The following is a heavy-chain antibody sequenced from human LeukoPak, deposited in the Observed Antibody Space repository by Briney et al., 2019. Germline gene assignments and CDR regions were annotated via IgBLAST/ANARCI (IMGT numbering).Heavy chain of an antibody. Sequence: PGGSLRLSCAASGFTFSSYGMSWVRQPPGKGLEWIGEINHSGSTNYNPSLKSRVTISVDTSKNQFSLKLSSVTAADTAVYYCARHRAQNWFDPWGQGTLVTVSS. V-gene: IGHV4-34*01. CDR2: INHSGST. CDR3: ARHRAQNWFDP. D-gene: IGHD1-26*01. J-gene: IGHJ5*02. CDR1: GFTFSSYG.